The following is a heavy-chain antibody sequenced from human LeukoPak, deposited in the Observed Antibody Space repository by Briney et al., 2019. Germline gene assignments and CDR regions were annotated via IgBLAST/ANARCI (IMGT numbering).Heavy chain of an antibody. CDR2: INPNSGGT. J-gene: IGHJ4*02. Sequence: GASVKVSCKASGYTFTGYYMHWVRQAPGQGLEWMGRINPNSGGTNYAQKFQGRVTMTRDTSINTAYMEVSRLRSDGTAIYYCARDLGRDGYNYYSWGQGTLVTVSS. CDR3: ARDLGRDGYNYYS. V-gene: IGHV1-2*06. D-gene: IGHD5-24*01. CDR1: GYTFTGYY.